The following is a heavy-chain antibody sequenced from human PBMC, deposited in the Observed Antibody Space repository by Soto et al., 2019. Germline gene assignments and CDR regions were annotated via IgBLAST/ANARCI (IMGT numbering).Heavy chain of an antibody. J-gene: IGHJ4*02. CDR1: GFTFSSYA. D-gene: IGHD5-12*01. CDR2: INSNGGST. CDR3: ARRDGYNFDY. Sequence: EVQLVESGGGLVQPGGSLRLSCAASGFTFSSYAMHGVRQAPGKGLEYVSAINSNGGSTYYANSVKGRFTISRDNSKNTLYLQMGSLRAEDMAVYYCARRDGYNFDYWGQGTLVTVSS. V-gene: IGHV3-64*01.